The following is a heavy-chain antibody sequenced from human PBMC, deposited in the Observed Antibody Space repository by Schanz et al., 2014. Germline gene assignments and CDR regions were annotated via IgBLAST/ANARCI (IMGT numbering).Heavy chain of an antibody. Sequence: EVQLVESGGGLVQPGRSLRLSCAASGFTFDDYAMHWVRQALGKGLEWVSGISWNSGSIGYADSVKGRFTISRDDAKNSLYLQMNSLRAEDTALYYCAKDRQNRVNRVGYYYGMDVWGQGTMVTVSS. D-gene: IGHD3-16*01. J-gene: IGHJ6*02. V-gene: IGHV3-9*01. CDR3: AKDRQNRVNRVGYYYGMDV. CDR2: ISWNSGSI. CDR1: GFTFDDYA.